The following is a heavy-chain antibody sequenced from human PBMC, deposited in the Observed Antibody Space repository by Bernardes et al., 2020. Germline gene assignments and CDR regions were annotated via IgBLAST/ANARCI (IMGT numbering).Heavy chain of an antibody. CDR2: ISWNSGSI. CDR3: ALLPVNRQWLAYHAFDI. J-gene: IGHJ3*02. D-gene: IGHD6-19*01. V-gene: IGHV3-9*01. CDR1: GFTFDDYA. Sequence: GGSLRLSCAASGFTFDDYAMHWVRQAPGKGLEWVSGISWNSGSIGYADSVKGRFTISRDNAKNSLYLQMNSLRAEDTALYYCALLPVNRQWLAYHAFDIWGQGTMVTVSS.